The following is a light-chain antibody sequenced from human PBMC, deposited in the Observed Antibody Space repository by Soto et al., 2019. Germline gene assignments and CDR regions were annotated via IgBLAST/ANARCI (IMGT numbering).Light chain of an antibody. Sequence: EIVMTQSPATLSLSPGEGAILSCRASQSVSSNLAWHQQKPGQAPRLLIYGASTRATGIPARFSGSGSGTEFTLTISSLQSEDFAGYYCQQYNDWPLTFGQGTKVEIK. V-gene: IGKV3-15*01. CDR3: QQYNDWPLT. CDR1: QSVSSN. CDR2: GAS. J-gene: IGKJ1*01.